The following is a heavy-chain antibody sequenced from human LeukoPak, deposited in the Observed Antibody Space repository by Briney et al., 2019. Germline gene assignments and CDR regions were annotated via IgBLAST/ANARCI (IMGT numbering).Heavy chain of an antibody. CDR2: VNGDGTGT. D-gene: IGHD2-21*02. V-gene: IGHV3-74*01. CDR1: GFTFSSSW. Sequence: PGGSLRLSCAASGFTFSSSWMHWVRQAPGKGLIWVSRVNGDGTGTIYADSVKGRFTISRDNAKNTLYLQMNSLRAEDTAVYYCARAMLTARFYWGQGTLVTVSS. J-gene: IGHJ4*02. CDR3: ARAMLTARFY.